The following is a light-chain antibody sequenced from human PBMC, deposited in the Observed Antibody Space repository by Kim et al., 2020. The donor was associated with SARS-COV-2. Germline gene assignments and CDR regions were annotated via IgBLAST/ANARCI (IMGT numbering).Light chain of an antibody. J-gene: IGKJ4*01. V-gene: IGKV3-15*01. CDR3: HQYNNWPLT. Sequence: MFPGERATLPSRASQSVSDNLAWYQQKPGQAPRLLIYDASTRATGIPARFSGSGSGTQFTLTISSLQSEDFAVYYCHQYNNWPLTFGGGTKVDIK. CDR1: QSVSDN. CDR2: DAS.